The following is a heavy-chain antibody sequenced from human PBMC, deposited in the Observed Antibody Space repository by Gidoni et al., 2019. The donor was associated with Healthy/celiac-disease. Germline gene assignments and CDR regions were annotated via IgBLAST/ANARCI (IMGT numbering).Heavy chain of an antibody. D-gene: IGHD1-26*01. CDR3: ARDFVGAFDY. Sequence: QVQLVESGGGVVQPGRSLRLSCAASGFTFSSYAMHWVRQAPGKGLEWVAVISYDGSNKYYADSVKGRFTISRDNSKNTLYLQMNSLRAEDTAVYYCARDFVGAFDYWGQGTLVTVSS. V-gene: IGHV3-30-3*01. CDR1: GFTFSSYA. CDR2: ISYDGSNK. J-gene: IGHJ4*02.